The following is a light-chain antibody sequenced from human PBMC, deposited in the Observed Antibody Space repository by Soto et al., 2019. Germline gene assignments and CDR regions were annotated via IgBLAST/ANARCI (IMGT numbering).Light chain of an antibody. CDR1: QSINSNY. V-gene: IGKV3-20*01. CDR3: QHYGSSPLFT. J-gene: IGKJ3*01. Sequence: EIVLTQSPGTLSLSPGEGATLSCRASQSINSNYLVWYQQKPGQAPRLLIYGTSSRATGIPDRISGRGSGTDFTLTISRLEPEDFAVYYCQHYGSSPLFTFGPGTKVDIK. CDR2: GTS.